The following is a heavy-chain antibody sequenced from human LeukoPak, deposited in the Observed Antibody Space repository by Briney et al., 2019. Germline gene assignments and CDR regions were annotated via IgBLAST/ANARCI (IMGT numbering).Heavy chain of an antibody. D-gene: IGHD2-2*01. V-gene: IGHV3-64*01. CDR1: GFTFSSHA. Sequence: GGSLRLSCAASGFTFSSHAMHWVRQAPGKGLEYVSAISSDGGVTYYANSVKVRFTIARDNYKNTVHLQMGSLRGEDMAVYYCARDPHCGSTSCLSYFDYWGQGTLVTVSS. CDR2: ISSDGGVT. CDR3: ARDPHCGSTSCLSYFDY. J-gene: IGHJ4*02.